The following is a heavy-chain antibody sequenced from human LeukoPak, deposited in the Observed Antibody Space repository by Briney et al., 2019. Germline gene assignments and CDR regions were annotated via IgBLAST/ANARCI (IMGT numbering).Heavy chain of an antibody. CDR1: GFTFSNYW. D-gene: IGHD2-21*01. J-gene: IGHJ4*02. CDR2: IKQDGSEK. V-gene: IGHV3-7*01. Sequence: GGSLRLSCAASGFTFSNYWMSWVRQAPGKGLEWVASIKQDGSEKYYVDSVKGRFTISRDNAKNSLYLQMNSLRAEDTAVYFCARDKGCASWGQGTLVTVSS. CDR3: ARDKGCAS.